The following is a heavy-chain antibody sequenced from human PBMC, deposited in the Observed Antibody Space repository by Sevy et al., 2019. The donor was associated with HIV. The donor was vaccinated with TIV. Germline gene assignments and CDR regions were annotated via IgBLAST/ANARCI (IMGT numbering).Heavy chain of an antibody. D-gene: IGHD3-9*01. CDR2: IYYFGST. J-gene: IGHJ6*02. CDR3: ARDQYYDILTGLYAMDV. Sequence: SETLSLTCSVSGASASSANDFWTWIRQPPGKGLEWIGNIYYFGSTNYNPSLKSRVTISLDMSKTQFALKLSSVTAADTAVYYCARDQYYDILTGLYAMDVWGQGTTVTVSS. CDR1: GASASSANDF. V-gene: IGHV4-61*01.